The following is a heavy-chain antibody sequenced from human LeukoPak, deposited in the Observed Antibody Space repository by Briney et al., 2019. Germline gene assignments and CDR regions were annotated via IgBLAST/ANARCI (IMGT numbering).Heavy chain of an antibody. CDR3: VRDGDQVVEFDY. D-gene: IGHD3-3*01. CDR2: IDSDGGST. Sequence: GGSLRLSCAASGFTFSKYWMHWVRQAPGKGLMWISRIDSDGGSTSHADSAKGRFTISRDNAKDTLYLQMNSLRAEDTAVYYCVRDGDQVVEFDYWGQGILVTVSS. CDR1: GFTFSKYW. V-gene: IGHV3-74*01. J-gene: IGHJ4*02.